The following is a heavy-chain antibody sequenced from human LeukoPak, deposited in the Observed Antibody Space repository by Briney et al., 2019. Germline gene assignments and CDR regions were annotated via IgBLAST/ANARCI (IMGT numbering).Heavy chain of an antibody. CDR2: RNGGST. Sequence: GGSLRLSCAASGFTFDDYGMSWVRQAPGKGLEWVSGRNGGSTGYADSVKGRFTISRDNVKNSLYLQMNSLRAEDTAVYYCARARGWYEVRDFDYWAQGTLVTVSS. J-gene: IGHJ4*02. CDR3: ARARGWYEVRDFDY. V-gene: IGHV3-20*04. D-gene: IGHD6-19*01. CDR1: GFTFDDYG.